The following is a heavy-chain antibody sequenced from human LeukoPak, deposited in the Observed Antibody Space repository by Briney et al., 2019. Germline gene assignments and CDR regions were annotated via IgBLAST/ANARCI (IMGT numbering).Heavy chain of an antibody. D-gene: IGHD6-13*01. CDR1: GFTFDDYA. CDR3: AKMAAAAVWFDP. J-gene: IGHJ5*02. Sequence: PGGSLRLSCAASGFTFDDYAMHWVRQAPGKGLEWVSGISWNSGSIGYADSVKGRFTISRDNAKNSLYLQMNSLRAEDTALYYCAKMAAAAVWFDPWGQETLVTVSS. CDR2: ISWNSGSI. V-gene: IGHV3-9*01.